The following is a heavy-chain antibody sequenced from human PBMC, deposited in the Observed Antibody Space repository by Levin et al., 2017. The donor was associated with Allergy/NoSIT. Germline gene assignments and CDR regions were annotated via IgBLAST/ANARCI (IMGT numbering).Heavy chain of an antibody. V-gene: IGHV1-2*02. CDR3: ARTTDSSGYYYVTLFDY. D-gene: IGHD3-22*01. CDR1: GYTFTGYY. J-gene: IGHJ4*02. Sequence: VASVKVSCKASGYTFTGYYMHWVRQAPGQGLEWMGWINPNSGGTNYAQKFQGRVTMTRDTSISTAYMELSRLRSDDTAVYYCARTTDSSGYYYVTLFDYWGQGTLVTVSS. CDR2: INPNSGGT.